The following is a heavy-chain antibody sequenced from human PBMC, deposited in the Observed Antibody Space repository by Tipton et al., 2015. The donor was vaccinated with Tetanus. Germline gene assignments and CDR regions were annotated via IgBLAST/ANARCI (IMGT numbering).Heavy chain of an antibody. CDR2: IYYSGST. Sequence: GLVKPSETLSLTCTVSGGPISSSSYYWGWIRQPPGKGLEWIGSIYYSGSTYYNPSLKSRVTISVDTSKNQFSLKLSSVTAADTAVYYCARGVATITRDPDSSGWSDWVDYWGQGTLVTVSS. V-gene: IGHV4-39*07. D-gene: IGHD5-12*01. CDR1: GGPISSSSYY. J-gene: IGHJ4*02. CDR3: ARGVATITRDPDSSGWSDWVDY.